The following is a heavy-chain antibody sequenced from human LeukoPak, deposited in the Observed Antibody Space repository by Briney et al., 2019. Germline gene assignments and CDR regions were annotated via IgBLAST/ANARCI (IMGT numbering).Heavy chain of an antibody. CDR2: VSRRSSFI. CDR1: GFAFSSYS. CDR3: ARDTVPLGAPGENGDFFDC. D-gene: IGHD3-16*01. J-gene: IGHJ4*02. V-gene: IGHV3-21*01. Sequence: GGSLRLSCAASGFAFSSYSMNWVRQAPGKGLEWVSSVSRRSSFIFYADSVQGRFTVSRDDAKDSLFLQMNSLRAEDAAVYYCARDTVPLGAPGENGDFFDCWGQGTLVTVSS.